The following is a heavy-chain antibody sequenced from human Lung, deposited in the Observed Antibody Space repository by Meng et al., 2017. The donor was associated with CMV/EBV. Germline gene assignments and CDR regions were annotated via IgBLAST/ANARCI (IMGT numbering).Heavy chain of an antibody. CDR1: GFSLSISGVG. D-gene: IGHD3-22*01. CDR3: THRPMTSAYYYFDY. J-gene: IGHJ4*02. CDR2: IYWDDDK. V-gene: IGHV2-5*02. Sequence: QITLKEACTTPVTPTPTLPLPCTFSGFSLSISGVGVGWIRQPPGKALEWLALIYWDDDKRYSPSLKSRLTITKDTSKNQVVLTMTNMDPVDTATYYCTHRPMTSAYYYFDYWGQGTLVTVSS.